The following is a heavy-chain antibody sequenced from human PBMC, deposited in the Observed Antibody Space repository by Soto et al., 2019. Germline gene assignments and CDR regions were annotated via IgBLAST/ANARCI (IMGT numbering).Heavy chain of an antibody. CDR2: ITWNSGNI. V-gene: IGHV3-9*01. CDR1: GFTFDDYA. D-gene: IGHD2-2*01. Sequence: EVQLVESGGGLVRPGRSLRLSCTASGFTFDDYAMHWVRQAPGRGLEWVSGITWNSGNIAYAGSVKGRFTIARDDDNNSLYLQMNSLRPEDTALYYCVKDSYADFHRVLSTAEYFFDYWGHGTLVTVSS. CDR3: VKDSYADFHRVLSTAEYFFDY. J-gene: IGHJ4*01.